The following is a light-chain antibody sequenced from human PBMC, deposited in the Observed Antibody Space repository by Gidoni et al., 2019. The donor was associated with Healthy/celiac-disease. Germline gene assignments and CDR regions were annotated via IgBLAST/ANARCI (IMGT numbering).Light chain of an antibody. CDR2: GAS. J-gene: IGKJ4*01. CDR1: QRVSSSY. Sequence: EIVLPQSPGTLSLSPGERATLSCRASQRVSSSYLAWYQQKPGQAPRLLIYGASSRATGIPDRFGGSGSGTDFTLTISRLEPEDFAVYYCQQYGSSRLTFGGGTKVEIK. CDR3: QQYGSSRLT. V-gene: IGKV3-20*01.